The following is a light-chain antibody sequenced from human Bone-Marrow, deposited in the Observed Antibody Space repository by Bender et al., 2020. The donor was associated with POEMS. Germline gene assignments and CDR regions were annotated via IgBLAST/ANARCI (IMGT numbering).Light chain of an antibody. CDR3: SSYGGSNNYV. Sequence: QSALTQPASVSGSPGQSITISCTGSRSDVGGYNYVSWYQQYPGRAPKLMIYEVNKRPSGVPDRFSGSKSGDTASLTVSGLQAEDEADYYCSSYGGSNNYVFGSGTKVTVL. CDR2: EVN. CDR1: RSDVGGYNY. J-gene: IGLJ1*01. V-gene: IGLV2-8*01.